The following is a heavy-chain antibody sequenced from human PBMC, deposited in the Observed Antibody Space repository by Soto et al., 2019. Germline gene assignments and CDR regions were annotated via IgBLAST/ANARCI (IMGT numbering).Heavy chain of an antibody. Sequence: GGSLRLSCAASGFTFSDYYMSWIRQAPGKGLEWVSYISSSGSTIYYADSVKGRFTISRDNAKNSLYLQMNSLRAEDTAVYYCARNSDFWSGYFHGRYYFDYWGQGTLVTVSS. CDR2: ISSSGSTI. CDR3: ARNSDFWSGYFHGRYYFDY. D-gene: IGHD3-3*01. V-gene: IGHV3-11*01. CDR1: GFTFSDYY. J-gene: IGHJ4*02.